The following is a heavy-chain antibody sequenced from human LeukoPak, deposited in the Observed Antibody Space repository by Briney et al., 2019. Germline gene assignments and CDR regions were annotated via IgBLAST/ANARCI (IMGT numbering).Heavy chain of an antibody. Sequence: SETLSLTCTVSGGSISSYYWSWIRQPPGKGLGWIGYIYYSGSTNYNPSLKSRVTISVDASKNQFSLKLSSVTTADTAVYYCARGPINDILTGYYNVVHFDYWGQGTLVTVSS. D-gene: IGHD3-9*01. CDR3: ARGPINDILTGYYNVVHFDY. V-gene: IGHV4-59*12. J-gene: IGHJ4*02. CDR1: GGSISSYY. CDR2: IYYSGST.